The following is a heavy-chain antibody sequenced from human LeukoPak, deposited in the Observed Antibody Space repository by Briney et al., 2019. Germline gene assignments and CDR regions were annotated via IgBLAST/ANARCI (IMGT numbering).Heavy chain of an antibody. V-gene: IGHV4-59*08. CDR3: ARLLRPGGRKGDAFDI. J-gene: IGHJ3*02. Sequence: SQTLSLTCTVSGGSISGHHWTWIRQPPGTGLEWIGYFYDSGDFNYNPSIKSRVTIWMDMSNNQFSLTMSSVTAADTAMYYCARLLRPGGRKGDAFDIWGQGTLVTVSS. D-gene: IGHD1-26*01. CDR2: FYDSGDF. CDR1: GGSISGHH.